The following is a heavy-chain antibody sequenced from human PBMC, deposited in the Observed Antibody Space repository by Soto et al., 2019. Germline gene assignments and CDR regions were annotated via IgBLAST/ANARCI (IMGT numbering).Heavy chain of an antibody. CDR2: IYYSGGT. Sequence: SETLSLTXTVSGGSISSGGYYWSWIRQHPGKGLEWIGYIYYSGGTYYNPSLKSRVTISVDTSKNQFSLKLSSVTAADTAVYYCARSTMTAPYGMDVWGQGTTVTVSS. V-gene: IGHV4-31*02. CDR1: GGSISSGGYY. J-gene: IGHJ6*02. D-gene: IGHD3-22*01. CDR3: ARSTMTAPYGMDV.